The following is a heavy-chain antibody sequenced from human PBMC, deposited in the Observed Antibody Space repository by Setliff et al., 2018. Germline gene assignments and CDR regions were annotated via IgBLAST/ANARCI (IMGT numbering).Heavy chain of an antibody. J-gene: IGHJ6*03. Sequence: SVKVSCKTSGYTFTNYDINWVRQATGQGLEWMGWMNPNSGTPNRSQKFQGRVTITADESTSTAYMELSGLTSEDTAVYYCASHFLTVMKYYYYMDVWGKGTTVTVSS. D-gene: IGHD5-18*01. V-gene: IGHV1-69*13. CDR1: GYTFTNYD. CDR2: MNPNSGTP. CDR3: ASHFLTVMKYYYYMDV.